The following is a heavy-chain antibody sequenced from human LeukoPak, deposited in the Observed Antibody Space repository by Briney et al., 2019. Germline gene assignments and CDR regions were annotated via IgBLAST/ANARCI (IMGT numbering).Heavy chain of an antibody. CDR2: ISTSGGT. Sequence: PSETLSLTCSVSGGSISNYYWSWIRQPAGKGLDWIGRISTSGGTNYKPSLRSRVTISMDASKDQFSLRLSSVTAADTAVYYCARERGTIAVPYYFDFWGPGILVTVSS. CDR1: GGSISNYY. CDR3: ARERGTIAVPYYFDF. D-gene: IGHD2-15*01. V-gene: IGHV4-4*07. J-gene: IGHJ4*02.